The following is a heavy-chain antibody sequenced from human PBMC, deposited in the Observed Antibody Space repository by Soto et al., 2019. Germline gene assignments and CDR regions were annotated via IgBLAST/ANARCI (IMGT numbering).Heavy chain of an antibody. CDR1: GYTFTSYA. Sequence: QVQLVQSGAEVKKPGASVKVSCKASGYTFTSYAISWVRQAPGQGLAWMGWISAYNGNTKYAQKVQGRVTMTTDTPTSTAYMDLRSLRSDDTAVYYCARDVNSGTFDYWGQGTLVTVSS. D-gene: IGHD3-10*01. CDR2: ISAYNGNT. V-gene: IGHV1-18*01. CDR3: ARDVNSGTFDY. J-gene: IGHJ4*02.